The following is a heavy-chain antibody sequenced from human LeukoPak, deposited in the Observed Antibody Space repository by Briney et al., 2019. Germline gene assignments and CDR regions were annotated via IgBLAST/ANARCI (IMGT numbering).Heavy chain of an antibody. Sequence: SETLSLTXTVSGGSISSYYWSWIRQPAGKGLEWIERIYTSGSTNYNPSLKSRVTMSVDTSKNQFSLKLSSVTAADTAVYYCARASVVVITPDAFDIWGQGTMVTVSS. CDR2: IYTSGST. D-gene: IGHD3-22*01. CDR3: ARASVVVITPDAFDI. V-gene: IGHV4-4*07. J-gene: IGHJ3*02. CDR1: GGSISSYY.